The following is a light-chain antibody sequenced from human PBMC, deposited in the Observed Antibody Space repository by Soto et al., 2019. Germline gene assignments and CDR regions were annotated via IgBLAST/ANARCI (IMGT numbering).Light chain of an antibody. CDR2: GAP. Sequence: EMVLTQSPDTLSLSPGERATLSCRASQSISSYLAWYQQKPGHAPRLLIYGAPSRPAGIPDRFSGSRSGTDFTLAVSTLETAASAVYFCQPCYASACTFGQGTNVDIK. J-gene: IGKJ1*01. CDR1: QSISSY. V-gene: IGKV3-20*01. CDR3: QPCYASACT.